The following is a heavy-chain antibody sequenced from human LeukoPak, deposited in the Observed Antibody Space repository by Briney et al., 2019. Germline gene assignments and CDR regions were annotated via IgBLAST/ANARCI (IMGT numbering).Heavy chain of an antibody. Sequence: GRSLRLSCAASGFPFSSYAMHWVRQAPGKGLEWVAVISYDGSNKYYADSVKGRFTISRDNSKNTLYLQMNSLRAEDTAVYYCAKTEQLVYWGQGTLVTVSS. CDR3: AKTEQLVY. D-gene: IGHD6-13*01. CDR1: GFPFSSYA. J-gene: IGHJ4*02. V-gene: IGHV3-30*18. CDR2: ISYDGSNK.